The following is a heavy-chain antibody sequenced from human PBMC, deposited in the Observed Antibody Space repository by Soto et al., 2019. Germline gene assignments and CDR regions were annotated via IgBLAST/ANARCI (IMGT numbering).Heavy chain of an antibody. Sequence: QVQLVQSGAEVKKPGSSVKVSCKASGGTFSSYAISWVRQAPGQGLEWMGGIIPIFGTANYAQKFQGRVTITADESPSTAYMELSSLRSEDTALYYCAKRRQLVPGAMDVWGQGTTVTVSS. V-gene: IGHV1-69*12. CDR2: IIPIFGTA. CDR1: GGTFSSYA. CDR3: AKRRQLVPGAMDV. D-gene: IGHD6-6*01. J-gene: IGHJ6*02.